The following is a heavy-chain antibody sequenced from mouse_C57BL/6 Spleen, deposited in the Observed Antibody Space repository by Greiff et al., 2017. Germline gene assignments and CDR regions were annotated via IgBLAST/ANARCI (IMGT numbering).Heavy chain of an antibody. Sequence: VQLQESGPELVKPGASVKISCKASGYAISSSWMNWVKQRPGKGLEWIGRIYPGDGDTNYTGKFKGKDTLTADKSSSTAYMQLSSLTSEDSAVYFCARGLYYGSSYFDYWGKGTTLTVSS. CDR1: GYAISSSW. D-gene: IGHD1-1*01. J-gene: IGHJ2*01. V-gene: IGHV1-82*01. CDR3: ARGLYYGSSYFDY. CDR2: IYPGDGDT.